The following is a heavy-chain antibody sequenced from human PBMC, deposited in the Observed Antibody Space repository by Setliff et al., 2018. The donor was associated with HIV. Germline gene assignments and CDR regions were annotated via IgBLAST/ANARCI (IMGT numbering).Heavy chain of an antibody. CDR1: GYTFTDCA. CDR2: INAGNGNT. J-gene: IGHJ6*02. Sequence: GASVKVSCKASGYTFTDCAIYWMRQAPGQRLEWLGWINAGNGNTEYSQNFQGRVTISRDTSASTAYMELSSLRPEDTAVYYCARDSAIVTTIIDHYYGMDVWGQGTTVTVSS. D-gene: IGHD5-12*01. CDR3: ARDSAIVTTIIDHYYGMDV. V-gene: IGHV1-3*01.